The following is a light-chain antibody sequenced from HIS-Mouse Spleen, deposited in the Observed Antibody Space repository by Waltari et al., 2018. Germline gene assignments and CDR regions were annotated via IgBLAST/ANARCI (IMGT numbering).Light chain of an antibody. CDR3: YSTDSSGNHRV. CDR1: ALPKKY. CDR2: EAS. J-gene: IGLJ2*01. Sequence: SYELTQPPSVSVSPGQTARITCSGDALPKKYAYWYQQKSGQAPVLVIYEASKRPSGCPEGFSGSSSGTMATLTISGAQVEDEADYYCYSTDSSGNHRVFGGGTKLTVL. V-gene: IGLV3-10*01.